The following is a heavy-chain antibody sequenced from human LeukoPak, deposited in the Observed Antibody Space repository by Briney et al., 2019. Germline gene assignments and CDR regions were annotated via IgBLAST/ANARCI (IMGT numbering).Heavy chain of an antibody. CDR1: GFTFDDYT. CDR2: ISWDAIST. Sequence: PGGSLRLSCAASGFTFDDYTMHWVRQAPGKGLEWVSLISWDAISTYYADSVKGRFTISRDNSKNSLYLQMNSLRTEDTALYYCAKDLSIRGDYGDYGRFDPWGQGTLVTVSS. D-gene: IGHD4-17*01. J-gene: IGHJ5*02. CDR3: AKDLSIRGDYGDYGRFDP. V-gene: IGHV3-43*01.